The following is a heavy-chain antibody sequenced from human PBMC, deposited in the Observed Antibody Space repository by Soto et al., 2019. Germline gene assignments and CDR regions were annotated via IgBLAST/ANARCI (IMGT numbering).Heavy chain of an antibody. CDR2: ISTSGGYI. Sequence: EVQLVESGGGQVKPGGSLRLSCAASGFTFSGYTVNWVRQAPGKGLEWVSSISTSGGYIFYADSVKGRFTISRDNAKNSLYLQLNSLRAEDTAVYYCARDAYRATTFTTDYYYYAMDVWGQGTTVTVSS. CDR1: GFTFSGYT. V-gene: IGHV3-21*01. J-gene: IGHJ6*02. D-gene: IGHD1-1*01. CDR3: ARDAYRATTFTTDYYYYAMDV.